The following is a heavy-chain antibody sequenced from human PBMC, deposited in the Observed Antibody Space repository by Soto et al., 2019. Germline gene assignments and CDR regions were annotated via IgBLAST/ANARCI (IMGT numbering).Heavy chain of an antibody. J-gene: IGHJ1*01. V-gene: IGHV4-34*01. CDR1: GGSFSGYY. CDR3: ARANCSGGSCYSGEYFQH. D-gene: IGHD2-15*01. Sequence: QVQLQQWGAGLLKPSETLSLTCAVYGGSFSGYYWSWIRQPPGKGLEWIGGINHSGSTNYNPSLKSRVTISVDTSKNQFSLKLSSVTAADTAVYYCARANCSGGSCYSGEYFQHWGQGTLVTVSS. CDR2: INHSGST.